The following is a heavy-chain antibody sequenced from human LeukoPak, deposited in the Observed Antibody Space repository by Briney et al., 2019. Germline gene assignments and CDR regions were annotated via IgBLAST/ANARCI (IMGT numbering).Heavy chain of an antibody. V-gene: IGHV3-43*02. J-gene: IGHJ4*02. CDR2: TSGDGITT. CDR1: GFTFHNYA. CDR3: ARDHVYGGADY. Sequence: GGSLRLSCAASGFTFHNYAIHWVRQAPGKGLEWVSLTSGDGITTYFADSVKGRFTISRDNSKSSLFLQMNSLRTENTALYYCARDHVYGGADYWGQGTLVTVSS. D-gene: IGHD5/OR15-5a*01.